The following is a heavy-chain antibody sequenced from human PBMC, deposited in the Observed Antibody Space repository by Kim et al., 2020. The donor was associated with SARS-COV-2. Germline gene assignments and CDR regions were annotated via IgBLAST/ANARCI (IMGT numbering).Heavy chain of an antibody. CDR3: ARAGFAGAFDF. CDR1: GFSFNTYW. J-gene: IGHJ4*02. Sequence: GGSLRLSCGASGFSFNTYWMTWVRQAPGEGLEWVANINQYGTKTDNVDSLRGRFTISRDNAEDSLFLQINNLRADDTAVYYCARAGFAGAFDFWGQGTLVTVSS. CDR2: INQYGTKT. D-gene: IGHD3-10*01. V-gene: IGHV3-7*03.